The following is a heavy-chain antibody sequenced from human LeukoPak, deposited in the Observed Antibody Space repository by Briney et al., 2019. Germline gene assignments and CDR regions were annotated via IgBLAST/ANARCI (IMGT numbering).Heavy chain of an antibody. Sequence: GGSLRLSCAASGFTFSSYAMRWVCQAPGKGLEWVSPISGSGAYTYYADSVKGRFTISRDNSKNTLYLQMNSLRAEDTAVYYCAKYFASGSYYKLPHWGQGTLITVSS. CDR3: AKYFASGSYYKLPH. D-gene: IGHD3-10*01. V-gene: IGHV3-23*01. CDR2: ISGSGAYT. J-gene: IGHJ1*01. CDR1: GFTFSSYA.